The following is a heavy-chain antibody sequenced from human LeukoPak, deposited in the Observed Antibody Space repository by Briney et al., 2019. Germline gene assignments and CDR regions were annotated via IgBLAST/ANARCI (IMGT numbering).Heavy chain of an antibody. Sequence: SETLSLTCTVSGGSISSYYWSWIRQPPGKGLEWIGYIYYSGSTNYNPSLKSRVTISVDTSKNQFSLKLSSVTAADTAVYYCARQGTAVAGNFDYWGQGTLVTVSS. D-gene: IGHD6-19*01. CDR2: IYYSGST. J-gene: IGHJ4*02. CDR3: ARQGTAVAGNFDY. CDR1: GGSISSYY. V-gene: IGHV4-59*08.